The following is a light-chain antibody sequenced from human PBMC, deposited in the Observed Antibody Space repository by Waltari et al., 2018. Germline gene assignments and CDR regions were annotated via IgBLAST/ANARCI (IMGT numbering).Light chain of an antibody. CDR1: QSVSSN. CDR2: GAS. CDR3: QQYNNWPRT. V-gene: IGKV3-15*01. J-gene: IGKJ1*01. Sequence: EIVMTQSAATLSVSPGERATLSCRASQSVSSNLAWYQQKPGQAPRLLIYGASTRATDIPARFSGSESGTEFTLTISSMQSEDFAVYYCQQYNNWPRTFGQGTKVEIK.